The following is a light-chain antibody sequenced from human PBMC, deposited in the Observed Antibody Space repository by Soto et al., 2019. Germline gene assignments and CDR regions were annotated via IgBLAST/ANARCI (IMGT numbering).Light chain of an antibody. CDR2: GAA. CDR1: QSILNY. CDR3: QQNYRTPPT. Sequence: DIQMTQSPSSLSASVGDRVTITCRAGQSILNYLSWYQLKPGKAPRLLMYGAASLQSRVPSRFSGSGSGTDFTLTISGLLPEDFATYYCQQNYRTPPTFGGGTKVEIK. V-gene: IGKV1-39*01. J-gene: IGKJ4*01.